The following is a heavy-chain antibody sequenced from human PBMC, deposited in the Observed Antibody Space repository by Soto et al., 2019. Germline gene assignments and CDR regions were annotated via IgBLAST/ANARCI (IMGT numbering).Heavy chain of an antibody. CDR2: IMPIFGTA. J-gene: IGHJ6*02. CDR1: GGTFSSYA. V-gene: IGHV1-69*01. CDR3: ARGDLSCGSTSVPPLNYYYYGMDV. Sequence: QVQLVQSGAEVKKPGSSVKVSCKASGGTFSSYAISWVRQAPGQGLEWMGGIMPIFGTANYAQKFQGRVTITAAESTSTVYMELSSLRSEDTAVYYGARGDLSCGSTSVPPLNYYYYGMDVWGQGTTVTVSS. D-gene: IGHD2-2*01.